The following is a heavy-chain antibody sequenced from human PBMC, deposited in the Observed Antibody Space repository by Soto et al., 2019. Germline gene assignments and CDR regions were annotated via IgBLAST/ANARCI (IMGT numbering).Heavy chain of an antibody. Sequence: QEQLVESGGGVVQPGRSLKLSCAASGFTFSGYAMHWVRQAPGKGLEWVASISYNGNDKYYVDSVKGRFTISRDNSKNTLYLHMSSLTPEDTAVYYCAKDAGDRGYFQTGGQGTLVTVSS. CDR1: GFTFSGYA. J-gene: IGHJ1*01. D-gene: IGHD2-21*02. CDR3: AKDAGDRGYFQT. CDR2: ISYNGNDK. V-gene: IGHV3-30*18.